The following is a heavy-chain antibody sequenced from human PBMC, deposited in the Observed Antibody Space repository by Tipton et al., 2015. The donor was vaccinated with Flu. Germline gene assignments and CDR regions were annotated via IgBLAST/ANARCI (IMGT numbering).Heavy chain of an antibody. CDR3: VRGTFRRDSSDDAFDI. D-gene: IGHD3-22*01. Sequence: TLSLTCTVSGGSISSSSYYWGWIRQPPGKGLEWIGSIYYSGSTYYNPSLKSRVTISVDTSKNQFSLKLSSVTAAGTAVYYCVRGTFRRDSSDDAFDIWGQGTMVTVSS. J-gene: IGHJ3*02. CDR2: IYYSGST. CDR1: GGSISSSSYY. V-gene: IGHV4-39*07.